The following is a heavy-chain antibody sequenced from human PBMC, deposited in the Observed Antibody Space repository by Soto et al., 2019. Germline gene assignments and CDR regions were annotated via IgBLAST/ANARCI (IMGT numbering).Heavy chain of an antibody. CDR1: GGTFSSYA. J-gene: IGHJ4*02. V-gene: IGHV1-69*13. Sequence: GASVKVSCKASGGTFSSYAISWVRQAPGQGLEWMGGIIPIFGTANYAQKFQGRVTITADESTSTAYMELSSLRSEDTAVYYCARAGTYWTNGVCHPDFWGQGTLVTVSS. CDR2: IIPIFGTA. D-gene: IGHD2-8*01. CDR3: ARAGTYWTNGVCHPDF.